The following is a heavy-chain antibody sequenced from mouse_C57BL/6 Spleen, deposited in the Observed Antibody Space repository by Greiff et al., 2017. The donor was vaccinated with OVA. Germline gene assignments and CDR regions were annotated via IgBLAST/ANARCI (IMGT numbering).Heavy chain of an antibody. D-gene: IGHD2-4*01. Sequence: QVQLQQSGAELARPGASVKLSCKASGYTFTSYGISWVKQRTGQGLEWIGEIYPRSGNTYYNEKFKGKATLTADKSSSTAYMELRSLTSEDSAVYFCARDYDYDGNYFDYWGQGTTLTVSS. J-gene: IGHJ2*01. CDR3: ARDYDYDGNYFDY. CDR2: IYPRSGNT. CDR1: GYTFTSYG. V-gene: IGHV1-81*01.